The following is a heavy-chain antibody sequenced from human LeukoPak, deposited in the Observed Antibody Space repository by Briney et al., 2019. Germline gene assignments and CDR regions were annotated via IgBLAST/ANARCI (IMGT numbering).Heavy chain of an antibody. V-gene: IGHV1-69*04. D-gene: IGHD3-10*01. CDR3: ARDPAWFGELIFDY. CDR1: GGTFSSYA. CDR2: IIPILGIA. Sequence: SVKVSCKASGGTFSSYAISWVRQAPGQGLEWMGRIIPILGIANYAQKFQGRVTITADKSTSTAYMKLSSLRSEDTAVYYCARDPAWFGELIFDYWGQGTLVTVSS. J-gene: IGHJ4*02.